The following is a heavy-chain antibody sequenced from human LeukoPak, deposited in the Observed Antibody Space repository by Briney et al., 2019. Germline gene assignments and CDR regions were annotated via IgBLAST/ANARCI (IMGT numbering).Heavy chain of an antibody. CDR1: GYNFDSYW. D-gene: IGHD3-16*01. Sequence: GESLKISCKASGYNFDSYWIGWVRQMPGKGPGWMVIIYPGDSDIKYGPSFEGQVTISADKSDSTAYLQWSSLKASDTGIYYCARRSSSGGYYFDYWGQGTLVTVSS. CDR2: IYPGDSDI. J-gene: IGHJ4*02. V-gene: IGHV5-51*01. CDR3: ARRSSSGGYYFDY.